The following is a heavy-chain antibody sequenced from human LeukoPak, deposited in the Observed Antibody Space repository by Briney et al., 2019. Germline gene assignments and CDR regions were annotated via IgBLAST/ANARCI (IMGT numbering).Heavy chain of an antibody. Sequence: GASVKVSCQTSGYSFSDFHINWVRQAPGQGLEWMGGIIPIFGTANYAQKFQGRVTITADESTSTACMELSSLRSEDTAVCYCASLDEVATTHFDYWGQGTLVTVSS. CDR2: IIPIFGTA. CDR3: ASLDEVATTHFDY. CDR1: GYSFSDFH. V-gene: IGHV1-69*13. D-gene: IGHD5-12*01. J-gene: IGHJ4*02.